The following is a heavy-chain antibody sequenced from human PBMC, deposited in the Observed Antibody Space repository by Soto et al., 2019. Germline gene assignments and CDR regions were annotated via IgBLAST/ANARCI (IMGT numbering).Heavy chain of an antibody. J-gene: IGHJ4*02. CDR1: GFTFSSYA. D-gene: IGHD3-9*01. CDR2: ISGSGGST. CDR3: AKWDILTGYLGGYFDY. V-gene: IGHV3-23*01. Sequence: GGSLRLSCAASGFTFSSYAMSWVRQAPGKGLEWVSAISGSGGSTYYADSVKGRFTISRDNSKNTLYLQMNSLRAEDTAVYYCAKWDILTGYLGGYFDYWGQGTLVTVSS.